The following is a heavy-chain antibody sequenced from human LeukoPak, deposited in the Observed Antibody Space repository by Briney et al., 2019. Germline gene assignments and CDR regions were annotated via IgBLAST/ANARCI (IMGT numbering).Heavy chain of an antibody. V-gene: IGHV1-69*05. CDR2: IIPIFGTA. CDR1: GGTFSSYA. D-gene: IGHD3-9*01. CDR3: ARAPYDTFVHYYYYMDV. Sequence: GSSVKVSCKASGGTFSSYAISWVRQAPGQGLEWMGGIIPIFGTANYAQKFQGRVTITTDESTSTAYMELRSLRSDDTAVYYCARAPYDTFVHYYYYMDVWGKGTTVTVSS. J-gene: IGHJ6*03.